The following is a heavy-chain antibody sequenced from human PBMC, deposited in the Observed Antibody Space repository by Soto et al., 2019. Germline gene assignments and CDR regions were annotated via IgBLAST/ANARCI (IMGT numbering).Heavy chain of an antibody. D-gene: IGHD6-6*01. CDR3: ARGAGQKLGRLVRGLSYWFDP. J-gene: IGHJ5*02. V-gene: IGHV4-34*01. Sequence: ASETLSLTCAVYGGSFSGYYWSWIRQPPGKGLEWIGEINHSGSTNYNPSLKSRVTISVDTSKNQFSLKLSSVTAADTAVHYCARGAGQKLGRLVRGLSYWFDPWGQGTLVTVSS. CDR1: GGSFSGYY. CDR2: INHSGST.